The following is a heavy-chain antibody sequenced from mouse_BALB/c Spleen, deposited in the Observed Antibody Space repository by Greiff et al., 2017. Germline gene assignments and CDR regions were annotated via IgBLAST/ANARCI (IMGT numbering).Heavy chain of an antibody. Sequence: EVQLQQSGPSLVKPSQTLSLTCSVTGDSITSGYWNWIRKFPGNKLEYMGYISYSGSTYYNPSLKSRISITRDTSKNQYYLQLNSVTTEDTATYYCARGVYGNYFLLDYWGQGTTLTVSS. CDR2: ISYSGST. CDR1: GDSITSGY. V-gene: IGHV3-8*02. D-gene: IGHD2-10*02. J-gene: IGHJ2*01. CDR3: ARGVYGNYFLLDY.